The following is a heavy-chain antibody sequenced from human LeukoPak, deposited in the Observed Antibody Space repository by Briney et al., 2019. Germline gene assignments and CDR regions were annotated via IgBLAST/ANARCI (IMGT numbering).Heavy chain of an antibody. V-gene: IGHV3-30*03. CDR2: ISHDGNHK. CDR1: GFTFSSCG. CDR3: AREEDYYGSGSPIIDY. Sequence: GGSLRLSCAASGFTFSSCGMHWVRQAPGKGLEWVAVISHDGNHKYYADSVKGRYTISRDNSKNTLYLQMNSLRPEDTSVYYCAREEDYYGSGSPIIDYWGQGTLVTVSS. D-gene: IGHD3-10*01. J-gene: IGHJ4*02.